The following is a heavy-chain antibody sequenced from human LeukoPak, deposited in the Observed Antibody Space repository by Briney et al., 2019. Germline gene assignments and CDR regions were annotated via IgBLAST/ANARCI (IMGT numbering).Heavy chain of an antibody. CDR2: ISYDGSNK. CDR1: GFTFSSYA. V-gene: IGHV3-30-3*01. D-gene: IGHD3-22*01. Sequence: GGSLRLSCAASGFTFSSYAMHWVRQAPGKGLEWVAVISYDGSNKYYADSVKGRFTISRDNSKNTLYLQMNSLRAEDTAVYYCARRGEGSSGPLDYWGQGTLVTVSS. CDR3: ARRGEGSSGPLDY. J-gene: IGHJ4*02.